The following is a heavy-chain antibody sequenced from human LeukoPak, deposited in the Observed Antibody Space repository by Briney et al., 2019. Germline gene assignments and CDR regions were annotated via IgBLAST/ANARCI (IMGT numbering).Heavy chain of an antibody. J-gene: IGHJ4*02. CDR2: IYSSGST. V-gene: IGHV4-59*01. Sequence: SETLSLTCTVSGGSINSSYWSWIRRPPGKGLEYIGYIYSSGSTNYSPSLKSRLTISVDTSKNQFPLKLRSVTAADTAVYYCARLTSGRSWYYFDYWGQGTLVTVSS. D-gene: IGHD1-26*01. CDR1: GGSINSSY. CDR3: ARLTSGRSWYYFDY.